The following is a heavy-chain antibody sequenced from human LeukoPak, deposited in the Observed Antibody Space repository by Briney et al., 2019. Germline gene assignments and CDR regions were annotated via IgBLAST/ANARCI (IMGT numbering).Heavy chain of an antibody. CDR3: AKDHTPRIGGVPDAFDI. J-gene: IGHJ3*02. Sequence: PGGSLRLSCAASGFTFSSYAMSSVRQAPGKGLEWVSAISGSGGSTYYADSVKGRFTISRDNSKNTLYLQMNSLRAEDTAVYYCAKDHTPRIGGVPDAFDIWGQGTMVTVSS. CDR1: GFTFSSYA. CDR2: ISGSGGST. D-gene: IGHD1-26*01. V-gene: IGHV3-23*01.